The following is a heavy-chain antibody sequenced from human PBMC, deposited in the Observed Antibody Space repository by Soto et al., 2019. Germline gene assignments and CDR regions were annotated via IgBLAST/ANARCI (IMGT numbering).Heavy chain of an antibody. V-gene: IGHV3-48*02. CDR2: ISSSSSTI. CDR3: ARVISMDLLLHTAPGY. D-gene: IGHD5-18*01. J-gene: IGHJ4*02. CDR1: GFTFSSYS. Sequence: GGSLRLSCAASGFTFSSYSMNWVRQAPGKGLEWISYISSSSSTIYYADSVKGRFTISRDNAKNSLYLQMNSLRDEDTAVYYCARVISMDLLLHTAPGYWGQGTLVTVSS.